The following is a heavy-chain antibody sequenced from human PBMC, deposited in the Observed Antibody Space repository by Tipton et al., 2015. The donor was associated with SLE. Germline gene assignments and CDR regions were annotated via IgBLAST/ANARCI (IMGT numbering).Heavy chain of an antibody. D-gene: IGHD3-3*01. CDR3: AKEKAGSGLDP. J-gene: IGHJ5*02. CDR1: GGSISSSTYY. V-gene: IGHV4-39*07. Sequence: TLSLTCSVSGGSISSSTYYWGWIRQSPGKGLEWIGNIYKSGSNYYNPSLKSRVTISVDTSKNHFSLKLSSVTAADTAVYYCAKEKAGSGLDPWGQGTLVTVSS. CDR2: IYKSGSN.